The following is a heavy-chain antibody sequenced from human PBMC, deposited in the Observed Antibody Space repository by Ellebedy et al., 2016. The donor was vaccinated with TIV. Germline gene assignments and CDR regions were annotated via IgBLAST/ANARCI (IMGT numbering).Heavy chain of an antibody. Sequence: GGSLRLSXAASGFTFRSYAMHWVRQAPGKGLEWVSSISGTGISTYYADSVKGRFTISRDNSKSTPFLHLKSLRAEDTAVYYCAKDMGDYYASGTFDYWGQGTLVTVSS. V-gene: IGHV3-23*01. CDR2: ISGTGIST. CDR1: GFTFRSYA. D-gene: IGHD3-10*01. J-gene: IGHJ4*02. CDR3: AKDMGDYYASGTFDY.